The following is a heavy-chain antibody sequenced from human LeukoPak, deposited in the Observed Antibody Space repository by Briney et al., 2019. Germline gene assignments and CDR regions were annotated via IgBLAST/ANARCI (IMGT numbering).Heavy chain of an antibody. J-gene: IGHJ4*02. CDR3: AREPYYDSSGGVDY. Sequence: GGSLRLSCAASGFTFSSYGMHWVRQAPGKGLEWVAFIRYDGSNKYYADSVKGRFTISRDNAKNSLYLQMNSLRAEDTAVYYCAREPYYDSSGGVDYWGQGTLVTVSS. D-gene: IGHD3-22*01. V-gene: IGHV3-30*02. CDR2: IRYDGSNK. CDR1: GFTFSSYG.